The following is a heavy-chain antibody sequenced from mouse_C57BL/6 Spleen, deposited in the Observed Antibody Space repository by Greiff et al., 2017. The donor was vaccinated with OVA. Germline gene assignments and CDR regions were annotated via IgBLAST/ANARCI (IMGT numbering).Heavy chain of an antibody. CDR1: GFTFSSYG. CDR3: ARLGGNYSYWYFDV. D-gene: IGHD2-1*01. Sequence: DVHLVESGGDLVKPGGSLKLSCAASGFTFSSYGMSWVRQTPDKRLEWVATISSGGSYTYYPDSVKGRFTISRDNAKNTLYLQRSSLKSEDTAMYYCARLGGNYSYWYFDVWGTGTTVTVSS. V-gene: IGHV5-6*01. J-gene: IGHJ1*03. CDR2: ISSGGSYT.